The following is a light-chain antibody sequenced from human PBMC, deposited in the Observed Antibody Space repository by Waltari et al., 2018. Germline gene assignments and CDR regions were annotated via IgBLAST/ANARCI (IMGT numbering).Light chain of an antibody. V-gene: IGKV1-39*01. CDR2: DAS. Sequence: DIQMTQSPSSLSASVGDRVTITCRASQSIRSYLNWYQQKPGNAPKLLIYDASNLQSGVPSRFSGSGSGTDFTLTISRLQAEDFASYYCQQSYSTPITFGQGTRLEIK. CDR1: QSIRSY. J-gene: IGKJ5*01. CDR3: QQSYSTPIT.